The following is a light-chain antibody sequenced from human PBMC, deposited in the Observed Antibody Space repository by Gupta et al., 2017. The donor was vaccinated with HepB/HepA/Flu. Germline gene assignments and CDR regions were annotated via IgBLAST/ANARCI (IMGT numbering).Light chain of an antibody. CDR1: SNNVGNKG. CDR3: SAWDSSRSAQV. V-gene: IGLV10-54*04. J-gene: IGLJ2*01. CDR2: KNN. Sequence: QAGLNQPPSVSKGLRQTATLTCTGNSNNVGNKGAAWLQQHQGHPPKLLIYKNNNRPSGISERFSASRSGTTASLTITGLQPEDEADYYCSAWDSSRSAQVFGGGTKLTVL.